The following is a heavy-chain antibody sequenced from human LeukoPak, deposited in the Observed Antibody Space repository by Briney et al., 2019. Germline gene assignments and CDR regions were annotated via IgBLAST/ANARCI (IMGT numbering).Heavy chain of an antibody. J-gene: IGHJ5*02. CDR2: ISSSGTIT. CDR1: GFTFSDHY. CDR3: ARGAGPLFDP. Sequence: GGSLRLSCAASGFTFSDHYMSWIRQAPGEGLEWFSYISSSGTITHYADSVKGRFTISRGNAKNSLYLQMNSLRAEDTAVYYCARGAGPLFDPWGQGTLVTVSS. V-gene: IGHV3-11*01.